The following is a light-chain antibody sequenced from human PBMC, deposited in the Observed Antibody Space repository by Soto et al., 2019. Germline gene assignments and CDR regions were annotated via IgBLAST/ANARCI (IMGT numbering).Light chain of an antibody. J-gene: IGLJ2*01. V-gene: IGLV1-51*01. CDR1: SSNIGNNY. CDR2: DDN. Sequence: QSVLTQPPSVSAAPGQKVTISCSGSSSNIGNNYVSWYQQLPGTAPKLLIYDDNKRPSGIPDRFSGSKSGTSATLGITGLQTGDEADYYCGTWDSSLSAGQIGGGTKLT. CDR3: GTWDSSLSAGQ.